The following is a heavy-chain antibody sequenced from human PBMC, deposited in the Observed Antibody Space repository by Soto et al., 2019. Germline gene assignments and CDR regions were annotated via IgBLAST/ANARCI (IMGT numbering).Heavy chain of an antibody. D-gene: IGHD2-2*01. Sequence: QVQLVQSGPEVKKPGASVKVSCKATGYTFRSYGVTWVRQAPGQGLEWMGWISGYNGNTEYAQKLQGRVTMTTDTSTSTVSMELRSLGSADTAVYYCARDRGVVTSGSAYYFDYWGQGTLVTVSS. CDR2: ISGYNGNT. CDR3: ARDRGVVTSGSAYYFDY. V-gene: IGHV1-18*01. J-gene: IGHJ4*02. CDR1: GYTFRSYG.